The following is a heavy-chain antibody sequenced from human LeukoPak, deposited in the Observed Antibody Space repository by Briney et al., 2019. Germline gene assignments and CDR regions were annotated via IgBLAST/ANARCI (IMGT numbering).Heavy chain of an antibody. J-gene: IGHJ5*02. CDR1: GGSISSYY. CDR3: ARDPNYSGWFDP. Sequence: PSETLSLTCTVSGGSISSYYWSWIRQPPGKGLEWIEYIYYSGSTNYNPSLKSRVTISVDTSKNQFSLKLSSVTAADTAVYYCARDPNYSGWFDPWGQGTLVTVSS. D-gene: IGHD4/OR15-4a*01. CDR2: IYYSGST. V-gene: IGHV4-59*01.